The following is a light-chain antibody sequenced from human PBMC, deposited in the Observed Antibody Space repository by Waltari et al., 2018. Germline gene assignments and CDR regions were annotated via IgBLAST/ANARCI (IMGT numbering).Light chain of an antibody. J-gene: IGLJ3*02. CDR1: SSDSVDYDF. CDR2: DVT. Sequence: QSALTQPASVSGSPGQSVTISCTGTSSDSVDYDFVSWYQQHPGKAPKLRIFDVTTRPSGVSNRFSGSKSGSTASLTISGLQAEDEADYFCSSYPRTGTWLFGGGTKLTVL. V-gene: IGLV2-14*03. CDR3: SSYPRTGTWL.